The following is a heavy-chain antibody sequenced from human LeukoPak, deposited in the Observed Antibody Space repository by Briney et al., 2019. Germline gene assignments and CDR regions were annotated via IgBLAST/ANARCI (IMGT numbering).Heavy chain of an antibody. D-gene: IGHD2-2*01. CDR3: ATQGRSTKLGI. Sequence: GGSLRLSCAASGFTFSSFDMNWVRQAPEKGLEWVSYISSSGSHIYYADSVKGRFTISRNNAKNSLYLQMNSLRAEDTAVYYCATQGRSTKLGIWGQGTMVTVSS. CDR1: GFTFSSFD. CDR2: ISSSGSHI. V-gene: IGHV3-48*03. J-gene: IGHJ3*02.